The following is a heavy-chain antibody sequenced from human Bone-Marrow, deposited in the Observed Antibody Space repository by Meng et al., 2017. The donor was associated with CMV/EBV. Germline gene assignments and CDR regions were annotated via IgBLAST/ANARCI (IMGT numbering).Heavy chain of an antibody. V-gene: IGHV1-69*05. CDR3: AREGRAAAVNPFDY. CDR1: GGTFSSYG. D-gene: IGHD6-13*01. CDR2: IIPIFGTA. J-gene: IGHJ4*02. Sequence: SVKVSCKASGGTFSSYGMSWVRQAPGQGLEWMGGIIPIFGTANYAQKFQGRVTITTDESTSTAYMELSSLRSEDTAVYYCAREGRAAAVNPFDYWGQGTLVTVSS.